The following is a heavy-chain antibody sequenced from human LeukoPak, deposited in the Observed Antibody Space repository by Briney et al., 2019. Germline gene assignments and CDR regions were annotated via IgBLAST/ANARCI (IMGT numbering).Heavy chain of an antibody. CDR2: SSYDGSNK. Sequence: GRSLRLSCAASGFTFNTYAFHWVRQAPGKGLEWVAVSSYDGSNKYYADSVKDRFTISRDNSKNTLYLQMNSLRAEDTAVYYCARDNYYASSGYYYIDYWGQGTLVTVSS. V-gene: IGHV3-30-3*01. J-gene: IGHJ4*02. CDR1: GFTFNTYA. D-gene: IGHD3-22*01. CDR3: ARDNYYASSGYYYIDY.